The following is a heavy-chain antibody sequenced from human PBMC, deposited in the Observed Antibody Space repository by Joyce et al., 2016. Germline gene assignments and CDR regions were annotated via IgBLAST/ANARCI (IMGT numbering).Heavy chain of an antibody. J-gene: IGHJ2*01. CDR3: ARSGSYGLWYFDL. CDR2: IYFSGKS. V-gene: IGHV4-39*01. Sequence: QQQLQESGPGLVKPSETLSLTCIVSGGSIRTSRYFWGWIRQPPGKGLEWLGSIYFSGKSYQNPSLKSRVIISVDTSKNQFSLKLSSVTAADTAVYYCARSGSYGLWYFDLWGRGTLVSVSS. D-gene: IGHD4-17*01. CDR1: GGSIRTSRYF.